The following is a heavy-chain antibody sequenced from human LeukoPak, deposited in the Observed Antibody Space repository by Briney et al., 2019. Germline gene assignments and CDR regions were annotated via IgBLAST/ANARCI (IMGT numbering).Heavy chain of an antibody. CDR2: IYYNGNT. D-gene: IGHD3-22*01. CDR3: VRGNYDNRGYSNAFDI. V-gene: IGHV4-59*01. Sequence: PSETLSLTCTVSGASISSSYWSWIRQPPRKRLEWIGNIYYNGNTNSNHSLKSRVTISADTTKNQFSLRLSSVTAADSAVYYCVRGNYDNRGYSNAFDIWGQGAMVTVSS. CDR1: GASISSSY. J-gene: IGHJ3*02.